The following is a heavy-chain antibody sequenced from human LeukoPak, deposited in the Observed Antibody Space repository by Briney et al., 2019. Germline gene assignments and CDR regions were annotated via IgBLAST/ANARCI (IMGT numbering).Heavy chain of an antibody. D-gene: IGHD1-1*01. CDR3: ARGTEYYFDY. J-gene: IGHJ4*02. CDR1: GYTFTGYY. CDR2: VDPEDGET. Sequence: GASVKVSCKASGYTFTGYYMHWVQQAPGKGLEWMGLVDPEDGETIYAEKFQGRVTITADTSTDTAYMELSSLRSEDTAAYYCARGTEYYFDYWGQGTLVTVSS. V-gene: IGHV1-69-2*01.